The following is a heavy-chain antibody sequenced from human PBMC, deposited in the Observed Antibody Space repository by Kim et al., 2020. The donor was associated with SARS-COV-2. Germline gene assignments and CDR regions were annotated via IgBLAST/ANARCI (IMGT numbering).Heavy chain of an antibody. V-gene: IGHV3-20*01. CDR1: GFTFDDYG. Sequence: GGSLRLSCAASGFTFDDYGMSWVRQAPGKGLEWVSGINWNGGSTGYADSVKGRFTISRDNAKNSLYLQMNSLRAEDTALYHCAREMGLGSCSSTSCYRLVRYYGMDVWGQGTTVTISS. CDR3: AREMGLGSCSSTSCYRLVRYYGMDV. J-gene: IGHJ6*02. CDR2: INWNGGST. D-gene: IGHD2-2*02.